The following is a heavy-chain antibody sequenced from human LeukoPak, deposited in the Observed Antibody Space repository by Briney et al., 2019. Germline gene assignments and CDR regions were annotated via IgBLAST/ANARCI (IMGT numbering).Heavy chain of an antibody. V-gene: IGHV1-69*13. Sequence: ASVNVSCKASGGTFSSYAISWVRQAPGQGLEWMGGIIPIFGTANYAQKFQGRVTITADESTSTAYMELSSLRSEDTAVYYCARVGWFYGGSYGSFDYWGQGTLVTVSS. CDR2: IIPIFGTA. CDR3: ARVGWFYGGSYGSFDY. D-gene: IGHD1-26*01. J-gene: IGHJ4*02. CDR1: GGTFSSYA.